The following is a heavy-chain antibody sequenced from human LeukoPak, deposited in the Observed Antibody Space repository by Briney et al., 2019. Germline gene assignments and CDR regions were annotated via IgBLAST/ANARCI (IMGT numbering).Heavy chain of an antibody. Sequence: GASVKVSCKASGYTFTDYYMHWVQQAPGKGLEWMGRVDPEDGETINAEKFQGRVTITADTSTDTAYMELSSLRSEDTAVYYCALIPAAHLYYYYYMDVWGKGTTVTVSS. V-gene: IGHV1-69-2*01. D-gene: IGHD2-2*01. J-gene: IGHJ6*03. CDR3: ALIPAAHLYYYYYMDV. CDR2: VDPEDGET. CDR1: GYTFTDYY.